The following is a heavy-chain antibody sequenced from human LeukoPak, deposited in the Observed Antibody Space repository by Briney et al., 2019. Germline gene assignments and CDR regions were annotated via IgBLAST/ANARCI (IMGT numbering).Heavy chain of an antibody. V-gene: IGHV4-59*08. CDR3: ARQGASRAIDY. CDR2: IYYSGST. CDR1: GGSISSSY. J-gene: IGHJ4*02. D-gene: IGHD6-13*01. Sequence: SETLSLTCTVSGGSISSSYWSWIRQPPGKELEWIGYIYYSGSTNYNPSLTSRVTISVDTSKNQFSLKLSSVTAADTAVYYCARQGASRAIDYWGQGTLVTVSS.